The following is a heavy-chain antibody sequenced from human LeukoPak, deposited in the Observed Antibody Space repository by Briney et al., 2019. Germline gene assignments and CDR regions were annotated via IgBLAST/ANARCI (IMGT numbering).Heavy chain of an antibody. CDR3: ARAKYYYDSSGYCD. Sequence: GGSLRLSCAASGFTFDDYGMSWFRQAPAKGLEWVSGINWNGGSTGYADSVKGRFTISRDNAKNSLYLQMNSLRAEDTALYYCARAKYYYDSSGYCDWGQGTLVTVSS. D-gene: IGHD3-22*01. CDR2: INWNGGST. J-gene: IGHJ4*02. V-gene: IGHV3-20*04. CDR1: GFTFDDYG.